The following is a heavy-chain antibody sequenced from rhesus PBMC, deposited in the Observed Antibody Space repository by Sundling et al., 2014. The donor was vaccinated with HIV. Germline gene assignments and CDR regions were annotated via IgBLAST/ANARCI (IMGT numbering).Heavy chain of an antibody. J-gene: IGHJ4*01. CDR3: AVMGVLLAARGGDY. D-gene: IGHD2-2*01. Sequence: QVQLQESGPGVVKPSETLSVTCAVSGGSISSNYWSWIRQAPGKGLEWIGEINRNSGSTTYNPSLKSRVTISRHTSRNQFSLKLTSVTAADTAVYYCAVMGVLLAARGGDYWGQGVLVTVSS. V-gene: IGHV4-147*01. CDR2: INRNSGST. CDR1: GGSISSNY.